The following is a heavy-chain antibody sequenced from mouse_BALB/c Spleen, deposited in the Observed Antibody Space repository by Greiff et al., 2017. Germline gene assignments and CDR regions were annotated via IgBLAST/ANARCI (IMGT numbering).Heavy chain of an antibody. CDR3: TRPAYYGNYYAMDY. J-gene: IGHJ4*01. D-gene: IGHD2-10*01. V-gene: IGHV6-6*02. Sequence: EVKLQESGGGLVQPGGSMKLSCVASGFTFSNYWMNWVRQSPEKGLEWVAEIRLKSNNYATHYAESVKGRFTISRDDSKSSVYLQMNNLRAEDTGIYYCTRPAYYGNYYAMDYWGQGTSVTVSS. CDR2: IRLKSNNYAT. CDR1: GFTFSNYW.